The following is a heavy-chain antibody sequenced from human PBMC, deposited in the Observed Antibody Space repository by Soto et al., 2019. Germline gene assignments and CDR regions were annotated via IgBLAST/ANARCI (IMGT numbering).Heavy chain of an antibody. J-gene: IGHJ4*02. D-gene: IGHD6-19*01. CDR3: AKDTGNPDLRDDSSGWYLWGYFDY. Sequence: EVQLVESGGGLVQPGRSLRLSCAASGFTFDDYAMHWVWQAPGKGLEWVSGISWNSGSIGYADSVKGRFTISRDNAKNSLYLQMNSLRAEDTALYYCAKDTGNPDLRDDSSGWYLWGYFDYWGQGTLVTVSS. CDR2: ISWNSGSI. V-gene: IGHV3-9*01. CDR1: GFTFDDYA.